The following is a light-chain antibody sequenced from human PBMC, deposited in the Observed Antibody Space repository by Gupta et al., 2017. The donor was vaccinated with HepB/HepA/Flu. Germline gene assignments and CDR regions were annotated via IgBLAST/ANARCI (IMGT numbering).Light chain of an antibody. Sequence: EIVLTQSPGTLSLSRGERATLSCRASQSVSSSYLAWYQQKPGQAPRLLIYDASSRPTGIPDRFSGSGSGTDFTLTISRLEPEDFAVYYCQQYGSSPPYTFGQGTKLEIK. V-gene: IGKV3-20*01. CDR2: DAS. CDR1: QSVSSSY. J-gene: IGKJ2*01. CDR3: QQYGSSPPYT.